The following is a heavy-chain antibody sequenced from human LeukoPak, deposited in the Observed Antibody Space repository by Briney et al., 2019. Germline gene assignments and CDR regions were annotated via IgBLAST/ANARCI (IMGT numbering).Heavy chain of an antibody. D-gene: IGHD6-13*01. CDR3: ARVSVAGTGPDY. V-gene: IGHV4-61*03. Sequence: SETLSLTCTVSGGAVSSSNYYWSWIRQSPGKGLEWVGFFSYNAHSDYNPSLKSRVIIPIDTSRNHFSLRLTSVTAADTAIYYCARVSVAGTGPDYWGRGTLVTVSS. CDR2: FSYNAHS. CDR1: GGAVSSSNYY. J-gene: IGHJ4*02.